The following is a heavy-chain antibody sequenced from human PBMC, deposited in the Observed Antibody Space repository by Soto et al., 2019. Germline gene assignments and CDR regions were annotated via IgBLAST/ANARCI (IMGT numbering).Heavy chain of an antibody. J-gene: IGHJ6*02. D-gene: IGHD4-17*01. CDR3: VREDDGGDRDYHALYV. Sequence: QVQLQESGPGLVRPSQTLSLICTVSGGSISSDHFHWTWIRQTPGQGLEWIGYIHYRASGVHNPSLLSRVTMAVDTSKKLFSLKLSSLTGPDTAVYFCVREDDGGDRDYHALYVLGQGTPFTGCS. CDR1: GGSISSDHFH. V-gene: IGHV4-30-4*01. CDR2: IHYRASG.